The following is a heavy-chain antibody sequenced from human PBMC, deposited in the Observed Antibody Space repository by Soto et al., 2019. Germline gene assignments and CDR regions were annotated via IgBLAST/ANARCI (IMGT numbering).Heavy chain of an antibody. D-gene: IGHD5-12*01. Sequence: SETLSLTCTVSGGSISSYYWSWIRQPPGKGLEWIGYIYYSGSTNYNPSLKSRVTISVDTSKNQFSLKLSSVTAADTAVYYCARRGRVAKYYFDYWGQGTLVTVSS. CDR2: IYYSGST. CDR1: GGSISSYY. V-gene: IGHV4-59*08. CDR3: ARRGRVAKYYFDY. J-gene: IGHJ4*02.